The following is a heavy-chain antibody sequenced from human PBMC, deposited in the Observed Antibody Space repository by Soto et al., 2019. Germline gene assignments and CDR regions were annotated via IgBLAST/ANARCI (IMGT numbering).Heavy chain of an antibody. V-gene: IGHV3-21*01. D-gene: IGHD3-22*01. CDR2: ITSSGSFI. J-gene: IGHJ4*02. Sequence: GGSLRLSCAASGFTFSNSTMNWVRQAPGKGLEWVACITSSGSFIYYADSMKGRFTISRDDAKKSLYLQMNSLRAEDTAVYYCARVPAASDRTAFYYVSKFFYFDYWGRGTQVTVSS. CDR1: GFTFSNST. CDR3: ARVPAASDRTAFYYVSKFFYFDY.